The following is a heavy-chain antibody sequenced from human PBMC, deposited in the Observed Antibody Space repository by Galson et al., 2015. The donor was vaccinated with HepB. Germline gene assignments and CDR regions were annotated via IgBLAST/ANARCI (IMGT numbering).Heavy chain of an antibody. J-gene: IGHJ4*02. Sequence: SVKVSCKASGGTFSRYAISWVRQAPGQGLEWMGRIIPILGIANYAQKFQGRVTITADKSTSTAYMELSSLRSEDTAVYYCASVSIAVAGTLFDYWGQGTLVTVSS. CDR2: IIPILGIA. D-gene: IGHD6-19*01. CDR1: GGTFSRYA. CDR3: ASVSIAVAGTLFDY. V-gene: IGHV1-69*04.